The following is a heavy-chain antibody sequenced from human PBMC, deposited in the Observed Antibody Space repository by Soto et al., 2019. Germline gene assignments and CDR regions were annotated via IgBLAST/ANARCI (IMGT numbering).Heavy chain of an antibody. CDR1: GGSISSSSYY. CDR3: ARTRAVWFDP. J-gene: IGHJ5*02. Sequence: QLQLQESGPGLVKPSETLSLTCTVSGGSISSSSYYWGWIRQPPGKGLEWIGSIYYSGSTYYNPSPNSRFTISVDTSKNQFSLKLSSVTAADTAVYYCARTRAVWFDPWGQGTLVTVSS. D-gene: IGHD6-19*01. V-gene: IGHV4-39*01. CDR2: IYYSGST.